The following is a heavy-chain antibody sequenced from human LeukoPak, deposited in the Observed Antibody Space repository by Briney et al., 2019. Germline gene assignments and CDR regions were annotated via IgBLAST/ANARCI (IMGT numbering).Heavy chain of an antibody. V-gene: IGHV3-48*03. D-gene: IGHD6-19*01. CDR1: GFTFSSYE. CDR3: AREQSSGWLILYEELDYFDY. CDR2: ISSSGSTI. Sequence: GGSLRLSCAASGFTFSSYEMNWVRQAPGKGLEWVSYISSSGSTIYYADSVKGRFTISRDNAKNSLYLQMNSLRAEDTAVYYCAREQSSGWLILYEELDYFDYWGQGTLVTVSS. J-gene: IGHJ4*02.